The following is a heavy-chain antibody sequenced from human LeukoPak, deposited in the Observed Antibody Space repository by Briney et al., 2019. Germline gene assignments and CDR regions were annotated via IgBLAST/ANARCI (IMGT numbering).Heavy chain of an antibody. D-gene: IGHD3-10*01. CDR3: AKDMRGGAWFGELYPSNWFDP. CDR1: GGSFSGYY. V-gene: IGHV4-34*01. Sequence: SETLSLTCVVYGGSFSGYYWSWIRQPPGKGLEWIGEINHSGATNYNPSLKSRVTMSVDTSKNQFSLKLTSLTAEDTAVYYCAKDMRGGAWFGELYPSNWFDPWGQGTLVTVSS. J-gene: IGHJ5*02. CDR2: INHSGAT.